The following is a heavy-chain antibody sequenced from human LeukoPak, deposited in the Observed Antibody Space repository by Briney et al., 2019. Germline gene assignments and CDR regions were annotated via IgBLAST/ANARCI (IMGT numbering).Heavy chain of an antibody. D-gene: IGHD1-20*01. J-gene: IGHJ4*02. V-gene: IGHV3-21*01. CDR1: GFTFSSYT. Sequence: GGALRLSCAASGFTFSSYTMNWAGQAPGKGLDWVSSISSSSRSIFYADSVRGRFTSYRDNAKNSLFLQMNSLRAEDTAVYYCARTHGTLTGTGFDYWGQGTLVTVSS. CDR2: ISSSSRSI. CDR3: ARTHGTLTGTGFDY.